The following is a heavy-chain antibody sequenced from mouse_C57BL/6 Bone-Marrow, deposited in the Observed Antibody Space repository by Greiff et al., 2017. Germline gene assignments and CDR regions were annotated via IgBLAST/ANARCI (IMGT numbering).Heavy chain of an antibody. J-gene: IGHJ4*01. Sequence: QVQLQQSGAELVRPGASVKLSCKASGYTFTDYYINWVKQRPGQGLEWIARIYPGSGNTYYNEKFKGKATLTAEKSSSTAYMHLSSLTAEDSAVYFCAIRGTYGYVRAVDYWCQGTSVPVSS. V-gene: IGHV1-76*01. CDR1: GYTFTDYY. CDR3: AIRGTYGYVRAVDY. D-gene: IGHD2-2*01. CDR2: IYPGSGNT.